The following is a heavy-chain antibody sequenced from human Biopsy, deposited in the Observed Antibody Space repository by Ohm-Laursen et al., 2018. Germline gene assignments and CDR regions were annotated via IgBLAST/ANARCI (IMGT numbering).Heavy chain of an antibody. CDR3: ARMDCSGGSCHYYSYGMDV. J-gene: IGHJ6*02. CDR2: IFYRGST. D-gene: IGHD2-15*01. CDR1: GGSISNNNYY. V-gene: IGHV4-39*01. Sequence: SETLSLTCPVSGGSISNNNYYWGWIRQPPGKGLEWIGSIFYRGSTHYKPSLKSQVNISVDTSKNQFSLKLNSVTAADTAVYYCARMDCSGGSCHYYSYGMDVWGQGTTVTVSS.